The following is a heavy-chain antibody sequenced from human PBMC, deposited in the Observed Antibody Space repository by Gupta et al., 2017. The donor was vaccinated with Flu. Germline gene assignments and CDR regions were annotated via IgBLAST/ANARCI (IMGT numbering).Heavy chain of an antibody. CDR3: TKDRGGSGHYYEHDY. CDR1: LFTLRSYS. J-gene: IGHJ4*02. V-gene: IGHV3-30*18. Sequence: QVQLVESGGGGVETGRYIRLSRTAPLFTLRSYSLHWVRQALGKGLQWVAVVSHDGSYINYRDSVKGRFTISRDNSKNTLYLLMHSLRDEDTAVYHCTKDRGGSGHYYEHDYWGQGTLVTVSS. CDR2: VSHDGSYI. D-gene: IGHD3-22*01.